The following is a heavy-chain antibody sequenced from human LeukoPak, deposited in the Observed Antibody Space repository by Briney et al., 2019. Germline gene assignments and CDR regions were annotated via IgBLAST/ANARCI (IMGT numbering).Heavy chain of an antibody. J-gene: IGHJ6*03. CDR1: GFTFSSYW. Sequence: GGSLRLSCAASGFTFSSYWMHWVRQAPGKGLVWVSRINTDGSSTSYADSVKGRFTISRDNAKNTLYLQMNSLRAEDTAVYYRARGYYDFWSGSYYMDVWGKGTTVTVSS. D-gene: IGHD3-3*01. CDR3: ARGYYDFWSGSYYMDV. V-gene: IGHV3-74*01. CDR2: INTDGSST.